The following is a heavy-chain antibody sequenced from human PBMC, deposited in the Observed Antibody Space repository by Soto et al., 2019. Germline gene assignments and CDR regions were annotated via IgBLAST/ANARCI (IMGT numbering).Heavy chain of an antibody. CDR3: AKVCTPTYYYDSSGYYPESAFDI. J-gene: IGHJ3*02. CDR2: ISGSGGST. CDR1: GFTFSSYA. Sequence: GGSLRLSCAASGFTFSSYAMSWVRQAPGKWLEWVSAISGSGGSTYYADSVKGRFTISRDNSKNTLYLQMNSLRAEDTAVYYCAKVCTPTYYYDSSGYYPESAFDIWGQGTMVTVSS. V-gene: IGHV3-23*01. D-gene: IGHD3-22*01.